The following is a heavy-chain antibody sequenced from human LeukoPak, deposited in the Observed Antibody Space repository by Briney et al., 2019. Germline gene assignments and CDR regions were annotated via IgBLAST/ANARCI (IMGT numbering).Heavy chain of an antibody. Sequence: GGSLRLSCAASGFTFSSYGMHWVRQAPGKGLEWVAVMSYDGSNKYYADSVRGRFTISRDNSKNTLYLQMNSLRAEDTAVYYCAKDVSLWFGELLFNWFDPWGQGTLVTVSS. CDR3: AKDVSLWFGELLFNWFDP. V-gene: IGHV3-30*18. CDR2: MSYDGSNK. J-gene: IGHJ5*02. CDR1: GFTFSSYG. D-gene: IGHD3-10*01.